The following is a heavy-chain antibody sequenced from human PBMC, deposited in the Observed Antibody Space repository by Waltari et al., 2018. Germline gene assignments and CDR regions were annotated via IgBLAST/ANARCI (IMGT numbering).Heavy chain of an antibody. V-gene: IGHV4-38-2*01. J-gene: IGHJ4*02. CDR3: ARHQVGGRDFEY. CDR2: IYQSGST. Sequence: QVQLHESGPGLVKSSETLSLTCAVSGYSISSGYYWGRIRQPPGKGLEWIGPIYQSGSTYYNPSLKSRITISLDTSKNQFSLKLNSVTAADTAVYYCARHQVGGRDFEYWGQGTLVTVSS. CDR1: GYSISSGYY. D-gene: IGHD1-26*01.